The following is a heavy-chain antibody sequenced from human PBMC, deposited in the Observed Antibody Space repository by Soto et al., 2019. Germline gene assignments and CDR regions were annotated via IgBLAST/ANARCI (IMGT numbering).Heavy chain of an antibody. V-gene: IGHV3-30*18. D-gene: IGHD3-3*01. CDR2: TSYDGSNK. CDR3: AKGGADPVTNYYYGMDV. J-gene: IGHJ6*02. CDR1: GFTFSSYG. Sequence: QVQLVESGGGVVQPGRSLRLSCAASGFTFSSYGMHWVRQAPGKGLEWVAVTSYDGSNKYYADSVKGRFTISRDNSKNTLYLQMNSLRAEDTAVYYCAKGGADPVTNYYYGMDVWGQGTTVTVSS.